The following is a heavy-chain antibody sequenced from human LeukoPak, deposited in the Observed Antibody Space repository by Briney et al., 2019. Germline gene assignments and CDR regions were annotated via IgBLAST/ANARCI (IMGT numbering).Heavy chain of an antibody. V-gene: IGHV3-74*01. CDR1: GFTFSSYW. D-gene: IGHD6-6*01. CDR2: INSDGSST. CDR3: ARDPLYSSSFDY. Sequence: PGGSLRLSCAAAGFTFSSYWMHWVRQAPGKGLGWVSRINSDGSSTTYADSVKGRFTISRDNAKNTLYLQMNSLRAEDTAVYYCARDPLYSSSFDYWGQGTLVTVSS. J-gene: IGHJ4*02.